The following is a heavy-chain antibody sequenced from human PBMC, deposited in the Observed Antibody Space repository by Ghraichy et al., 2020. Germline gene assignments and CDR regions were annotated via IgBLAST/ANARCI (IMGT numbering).Heavy chain of an antibody. J-gene: IGHJ4*02. CDR1: GFTFSSYG. CDR3: AKDHEVVPAAYYDMAGYFDY. Sequence: GGSLRLSCAASGFTFSSYGMHWVRQAPGKGLEWVAFIRYDGSNKYYADSVKGRFTISRDNSKNTLYLQMNSLRAEDTAVYYCAKDHEVVPAAYYDMAGYFDYWGQGTLVTVSS. V-gene: IGHV3-30*02. CDR2: IRYDGSNK. D-gene: IGHD2-2*01.